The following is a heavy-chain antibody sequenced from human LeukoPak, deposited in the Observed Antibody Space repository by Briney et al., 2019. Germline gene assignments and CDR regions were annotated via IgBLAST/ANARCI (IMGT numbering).Heavy chain of an antibody. J-gene: IGHJ4*02. V-gene: IGHV3-48*03. CDR2: ISSSGGTK. D-gene: IGHD2-2*03. CDR3: ARAASGNTFGYYY. CDR1: GFTFSSYE. Sequence: PGGSLRLSCSASGFTFSSYEMNWVRQAPGKGLEWLSYISSSGGTKYYADSVKGRFTISRDNSKNTLYLQMNSLRDEDTAVYYCARAASGNTFGYYYWGQGTLVTVSS.